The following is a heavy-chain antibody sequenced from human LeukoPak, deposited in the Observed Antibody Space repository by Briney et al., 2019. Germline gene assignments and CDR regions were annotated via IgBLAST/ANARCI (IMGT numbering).Heavy chain of an antibody. Sequence: GGSLRLSCAASGFTFDDYAMHWVRQAPGKGLEWVSCISGSSGSIGYADSVKGRFTISRDNAQNSLYLQMNSLRAEDRAVYYCAVYDSSGDPDLWGQGTLVSVPS. CDR3: AVYDSSGDPDL. CDR1: GFTFDDYA. D-gene: IGHD3-22*01. J-gene: IGHJ5*02. V-gene: IGHV3-9*01. CDR2: ISGSSGSI.